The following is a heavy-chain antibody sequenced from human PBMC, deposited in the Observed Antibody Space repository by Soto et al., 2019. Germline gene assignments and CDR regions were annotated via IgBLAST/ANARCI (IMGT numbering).Heavy chain of an antibody. CDR2: ISGSGGST. D-gene: IGHD1-26*01. CDR1: GFTFSNYA. V-gene: IGHV3-23*01. J-gene: IGHJ3*02. Sequence: GGSLRLSCAATGFTFSNYAMSWVRQAPGKGLEWVSAISGSGGSTYYADSVKGRFTISRDNSKNTLFLQMNSLRAEDTAVYYCAKAIPGRTFDIWGQGTMVTVSS. CDR3: AKAIPGRTFDI.